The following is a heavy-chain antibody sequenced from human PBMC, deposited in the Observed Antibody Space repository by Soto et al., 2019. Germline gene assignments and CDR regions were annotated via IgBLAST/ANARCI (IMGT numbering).Heavy chain of an antibody. V-gene: IGHV2-5*01. CDR3: AHRRDGYNDGYYDY. J-gene: IGHJ4*02. CDR1: GFSVTTSGVR. CDR2: IYWNDDK. Sequence: QITLKESGPTLVKPTQTLTLTCTGSGFSVTTSGVRVSWIRQPPGKALEWLAVIYWNDDKRYSPSLKSRITITKDTSKNQVVLTKTSVDPVDTATYYCAHRRDGYNDGYYDYWGQGTLVTVSS. D-gene: IGHD5-12*01.